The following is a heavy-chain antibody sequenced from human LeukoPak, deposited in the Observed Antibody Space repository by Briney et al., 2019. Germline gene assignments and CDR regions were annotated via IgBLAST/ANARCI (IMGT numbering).Heavy chain of an antibody. CDR3: ARGYYDFWSGYPFDY. CDR2: ISSSGSTI. D-gene: IGHD3-3*01. J-gene: IGHJ4*02. CDR1: GFTFSDYY. Sequence: GGSLRLSCAASGFTFSDYYMSWIRQAPGKGLEWVSYISSSGSTIYYADSVKGRFTISRDNAKNSLYLQMNSLRAEDTAVYYCARGYYDFWSGYPFDYWAREPWSPSPQ. V-gene: IGHV3-11*04.